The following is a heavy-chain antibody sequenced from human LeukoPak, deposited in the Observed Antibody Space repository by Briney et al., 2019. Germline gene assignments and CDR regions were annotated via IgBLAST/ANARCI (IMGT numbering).Heavy chain of an antibody. Sequence: RSGWSLRLSCAASGFTFSSYAMHWVRQAPGKGLEYLSAISSNGGSTYYANSVKGRFTISRDNSKNTLYLQMGSLRAEDMAVYYCARGYSGYPRLNSYFDYWGQGTLVTVSS. CDR1: GFTFSSYA. CDR2: ISSNGGST. J-gene: IGHJ4*02. V-gene: IGHV3-64*01. D-gene: IGHD5-12*01. CDR3: ARGYSGYPRLNSYFDY.